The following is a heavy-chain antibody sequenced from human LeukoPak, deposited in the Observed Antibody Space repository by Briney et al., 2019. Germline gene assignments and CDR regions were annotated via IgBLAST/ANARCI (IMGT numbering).Heavy chain of an antibody. J-gene: IGHJ4*02. CDR2: IYSGST. V-gene: IGHV4-59*01. Sequence: SETLSLTCTVSGGSISSYYWSWIRQPPGKGLEWIGYIYSGSTDYNPSLKSRVTISVDTSKNHFSLQLNSVTAADTAVYYCARGFEYSYRYTFGYWGQGTLVTVSS. CDR1: GGSISSYY. D-gene: IGHD5-18*01. CDR3: ARGFEYSYRYTFGY.